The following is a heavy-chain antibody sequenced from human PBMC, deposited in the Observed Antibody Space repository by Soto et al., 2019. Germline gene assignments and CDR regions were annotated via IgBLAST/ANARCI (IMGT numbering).Heavy chain of an antibody. J-gene: IGHJ6*02. V-gene: IGHV4-39*01. Sequence: SETLSLTCTVSGGSMKTTSYYWGWIRQSPGKGLEWIGSIYYNGITYYNLSLRSRVTVSADMSKNQFSLRLTSVTAADTALYYCARVDYGDRVFGLDVWGQGTTVTVSS. CDR3: ARVDYGDRVFGLDV. CDR1: GGSMKTTSYY. D-gene: IGHD4-17*01. CDR2: IYYNGIT.